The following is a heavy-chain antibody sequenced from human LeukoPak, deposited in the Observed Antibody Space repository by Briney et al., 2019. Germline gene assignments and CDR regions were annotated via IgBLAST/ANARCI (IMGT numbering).Heavy chain of an antibody. Sequence: GGPLRLSCAASGFTFSSYAMSWVRQAPGKGLEWVSAISGSGGSTYYADSVKGRFTISRDNAKNSLYLQMNSLRAEDTAVYYCAKSYGDYASDYWGQGTLVTVSS. V-gene: IGHV3-23*01. D-gene: IGHD4-17*01. CDR1: GFTFSSYA. J-gene: IGHJ4*02. CDR2: ISGSGGST. CDR3: AKSYGDYASDY.